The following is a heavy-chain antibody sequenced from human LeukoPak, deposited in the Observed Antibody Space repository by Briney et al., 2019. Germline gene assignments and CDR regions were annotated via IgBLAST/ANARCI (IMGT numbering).Heavy chain of an antibody. Sequence: ASVKVSCKVSGYTLTELSMHWVRQAPGKGLEWMGGCDPEDGETIYAQKFQGRVTMTEDTSTDTAYMELSSLRSEDTAVYYCATAGYYDILTGYRHYFDYWGQGTLVTVSS. CDR1: GYTLTELS. CDR2: CDPEDGET. J-gene: IGHJ4*02. V-gene: IGHV1-24*01. CDR3: ATAGYYDILTGYRHYFDY. D-gene: IGHD3-9*01.